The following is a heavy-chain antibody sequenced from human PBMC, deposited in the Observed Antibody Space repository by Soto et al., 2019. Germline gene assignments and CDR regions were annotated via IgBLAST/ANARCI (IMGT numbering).Heavy chain of an antibody. D-gene: IGHD3-3*01. CDR1: GYTFTSYD. V-gene: IGHV1-8*01. Sequence: QVQLVQSGAEVKKPGASVKVSCKASGYTFTSYDINWVRQATGQGLEWMGWMNPNSGNTGYAQKFQGRVTMTRNTSISTAYMELSSLRSEDTAVYYCARGVRSFGVVPFSYYYYYGMDVWGQGTTVTVSS. CDR2: MNPNSGNT. CDR3: ARGVRSFGVVPFSYYYYYGMDV. J-gene: IGHJ6*02.